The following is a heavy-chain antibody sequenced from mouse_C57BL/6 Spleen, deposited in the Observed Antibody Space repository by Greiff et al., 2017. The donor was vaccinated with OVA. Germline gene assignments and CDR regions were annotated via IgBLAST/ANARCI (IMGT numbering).Heavy chain of an antibody. CDR2: INPSSGYT. Sequence: VQLQESGAELAKPGASVKLSCKASGYTFTSYWMHWVKQRPGQGLEWIGYINPSSGYTKYNQKFKDKATVTADKSSSTAYMQLSSLTYEDSAVYYCARRYDYDVDYFDYWGQGTTLAVSS. CDR1: GYTFTSYW. D-gene: IGHD2-4*01. J-gene: IGHJ2*01. CDR3: ARRYDYDVDYFDY. V-gene: IGHV1-7*01.